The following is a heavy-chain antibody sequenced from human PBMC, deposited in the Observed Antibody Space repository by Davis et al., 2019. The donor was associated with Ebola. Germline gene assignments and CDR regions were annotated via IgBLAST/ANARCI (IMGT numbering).Heavy chain of an antibody. CDR2: NNHSGNT. J-gene: IGHJ2*01. CDR3: ARGLRYFDWLFPWYFDL. CDR1: GGSFSGYY. Sequence: PSETLSLTCAVYGGSFSGYYWSWIRQPPGKGLEWIGENNHSGNTNYNPSLKSRVTISVDTSKNQFSLKLSSVTAADTAVYYCARGLRYFDWLFPWYFDLWGRGTLVTVSS. V-gene: IGHV4-34*01. D-gene: IGHD3-9*01.